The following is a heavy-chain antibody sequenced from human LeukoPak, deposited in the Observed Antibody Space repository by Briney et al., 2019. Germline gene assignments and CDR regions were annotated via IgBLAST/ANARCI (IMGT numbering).Heavy chain of an antibody. Sequence: SETLSLTCAVSGGSISSGGYSWSWIRQPPGKGLEWIGYIYHSGSTYYNPSLKSRVTISVDRSKNQFSLKLSSVTAEDTAVYYCARAVAGTEGWFDYWGQGALVTVSS. D-gene: IGHD6-19*01. V-gene: IGHV4-30-2*01. CDR2: IYHSGST. CDR1: GGSISSGGYS. J-gene: IGHJ4*02. CDR3: ARAVAGTEGWFDY.